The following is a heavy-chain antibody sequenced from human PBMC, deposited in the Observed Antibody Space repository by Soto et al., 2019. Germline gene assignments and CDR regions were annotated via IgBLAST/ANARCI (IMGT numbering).Heavy chain of an antibody. D-gene: IGHD2-2*01. CDR3: ARVVPPAAIDY. CDR1: GGSVSSGSYY. V-gene: IGHV4-61*01. Sequence: SETLSLTCTVSGGSVSSGSYYWSWIRQPPGKGLEWIGYIYYSGSTNYNPSLKSRVTISVDTSKNQFSLKLSSVTAADTAVYYCARVVPPAAIDYWGQGTLVTVSS. J-gene: IGHJ4*02. CDR2: IYYSGST.